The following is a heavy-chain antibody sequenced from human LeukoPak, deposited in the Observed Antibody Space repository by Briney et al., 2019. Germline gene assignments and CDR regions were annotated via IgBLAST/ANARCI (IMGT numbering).Heavy chain of an antibody. D-gene: IGHD2-15*01. J-gene: IGHJ3*02. CDR3: ARESRYCSGGSCYSSAFDI. CDR2: ISSSSSYI. Sequence: PGGSLRLSCAASGFTFSSYSINWVRQAPGKGLEWVSSISSSSSYIYYADSVKGRFTISRDNAKNSLHLQMNSLRAEDTAVYYCARESRYCSGGSCYSSAFDIWGQGTMVTVSS. CDR1: GFTFSSYS. V-gene: IGHV3-21*01.